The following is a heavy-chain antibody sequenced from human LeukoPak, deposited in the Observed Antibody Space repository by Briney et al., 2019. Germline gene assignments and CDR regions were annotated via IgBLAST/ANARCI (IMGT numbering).Heavy chain of an antibody. CDR3: AREETTVTHNCFDP. CDR1: GGSISSGGYY. Sequence: PSETLSLTCTVSGGSISSGGYYWSWIRQHPGKGLEWIGYIYYSGSTYYNPSLKSRVTISVDTSKNQFSLKLSSVTAADTAVYYCAREETTVTHNCFDPWGQGTLVTVS. V-gene: IGHV4-31*03. CDR2: IYYSGST. J-gene: IGHJ5*02. D-gene: IGHD4-17*01.